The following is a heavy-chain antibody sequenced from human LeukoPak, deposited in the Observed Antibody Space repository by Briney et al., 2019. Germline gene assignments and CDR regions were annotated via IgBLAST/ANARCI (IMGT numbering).Heavy chain of an antibody. D-gene: IGHD3-3*01. CDR2: INHSGST. J-gene: IGHJ4*02. CDR1: GGSFSGYY. CDR3: ARGPSVYDFWSGYWTIDY. Sequence: SETLSLTCAVYGGSFSGYYLSWIRQPPGKGLEWIWKINHSGSTNYNPSLKSRVTISVDTSKNQFSLKLSSVTAADTAVYYCARGPSVYDFWSGYWTIDYWGQGTLVTVSS. V-gene: IGHV4-34*01.